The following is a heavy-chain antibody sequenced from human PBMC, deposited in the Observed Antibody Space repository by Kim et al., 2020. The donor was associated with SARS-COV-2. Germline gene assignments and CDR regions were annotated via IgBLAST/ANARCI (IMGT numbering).Heavy chain of an antibody. CDR1: GGSISSSSYY. D-gene: IGHD3-10*01. CDR2: IYYSGST. CDR3: ARERLLWFGELYYYYYYYGMDA. V-gene: IGHV4-39*02. Sequence: SETLSLTCTVSGGSISSSSYYWGWIRQPPGKGLEWIGSIYYSGSTYYNPSLKSRVTISVDTSKNQFSLKLSSVTAADTAVYYCARERLLWFGELYYYYYYYGMDAWGQGTTVTVSS. J-gene: IGHJ6*02.